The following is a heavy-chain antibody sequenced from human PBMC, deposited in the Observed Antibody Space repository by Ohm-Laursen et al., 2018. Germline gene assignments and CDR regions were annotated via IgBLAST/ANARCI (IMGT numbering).Heavy chain of an antibody. CDR1: GFPFSIHA. V-gene: IGHV3-23*01. CDR3: AKSGIYDFWSGYSHDNWFDP. Sequence: SLRLSCAASGFPFSIHAMGWVRQAPGKGLEWVSAISGSGGSTYYADSVKGRFTISRDNSKNTLYLQMNSLRAEDTAVYYCAKSGIYDFWSGYSHDNWFDPWGQGTLVTVSS. D-gene: IGHD3-3*01. CDR2: ISGSGGST. J-gene: IGHJ5*02.